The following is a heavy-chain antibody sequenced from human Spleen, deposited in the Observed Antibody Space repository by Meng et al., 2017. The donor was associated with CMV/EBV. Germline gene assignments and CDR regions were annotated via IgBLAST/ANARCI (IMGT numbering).Heavy chain of an antibody. CDR1: GYTFNTYY. V-gene: IGHV1-46*02. CDR3: ARNMGDSNFWGYYYYYGMDV. CDR2: INPSGGSA. D-gene: IGHD3-3*01. J-gene: IGHJ6*02. Sequence: ASVKVSCKASGYTFNTYYIHWVRQAPGQGLEWMGVINPSGGSASYAQKFQGRVTMTRDTSTSTVYMELSSLRSEDTAVYYCARNMGDSNFWGYYYYYGMDVWGQGTTVTVSS.